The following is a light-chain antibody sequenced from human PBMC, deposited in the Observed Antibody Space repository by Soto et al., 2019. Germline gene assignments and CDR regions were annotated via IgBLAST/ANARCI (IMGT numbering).Light chain of an antibody. J-gene: IGLJ1*01. V-gene: IGLV1-40*01. CDR2: GNS. CDR3: QSYDSSLSGYV. CDR1: SSNIGAGYD. Sequence: QSALTQPPSVYGAPGQRVTISCPGSSSNIGAGYDVHWYQQLPGTAPKLLIYGNSNRPSGVPDRFSGSKSGTSASLAITGLQAEDEADYYCQSYDSSLSGYVFGTGTKVTVL.